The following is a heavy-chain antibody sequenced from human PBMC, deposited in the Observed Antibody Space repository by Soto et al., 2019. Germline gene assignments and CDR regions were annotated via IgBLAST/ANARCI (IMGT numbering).Heavy chain of an antibody. Sequence: QVQLVESGGGVVQPGRSLRLSCAASGFTFSSYGMHWVRQAPGKGLEWVAVISYDGSNKYYADSVKGRFTISRDNSKNTLYLQMNSLRAEDTAVYYCARDRNWNAVPYYYGMDVWGQGTTVTVSS. CDR3: ARDRNWNAVPYYYGMDV. J-gene: IGHJ6*02. D-gene: IGHD1-1*01. CDR1: GFTFSSYG. V-gene: IGHV3-30*03. CDR2: ISYDGSNK.